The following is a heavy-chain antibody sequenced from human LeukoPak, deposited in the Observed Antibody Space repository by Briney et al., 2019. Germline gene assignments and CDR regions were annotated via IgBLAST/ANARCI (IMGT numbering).Heavy chain of an antibody. CDR2: IYTSGST. J-gene: IGHJ3*02. V-gene: IGHV4-4*07. CDR3: ATGAYCGGDCFDAFDI. D-gene: IGHD2-21*01. Sequence: SETLSLTCTVSGGSISSYYWSWIRQPAGKGLEWIGRIYTSGSTNYNPPLKSRVTMSVDTSKNQFSLKLSSVTAADTAAYYCATGAYCGGDCFDAFDIWGQGTMVTISS. CDR1: GGSISSYY.